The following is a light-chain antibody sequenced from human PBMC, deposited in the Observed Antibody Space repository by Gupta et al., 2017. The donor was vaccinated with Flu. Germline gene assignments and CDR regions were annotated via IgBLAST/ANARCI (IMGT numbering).Light chain of an antibody. Sequence: EIVMTQSPATLSVSPGERATLSCRASQSVSSNLAWYQQKPDQAPRLLIYGASTRATGIPARFIGSGSGTEFTLTISSLQSEDFAVYYCQQYNNWPFTFGPGTKVDIK. CDR2: GAS. CDR1: QSVSSN. V-gene: IGKV3-15*01. J-gene: IGKJ3*01. CDR3: QQYNNWPFT.